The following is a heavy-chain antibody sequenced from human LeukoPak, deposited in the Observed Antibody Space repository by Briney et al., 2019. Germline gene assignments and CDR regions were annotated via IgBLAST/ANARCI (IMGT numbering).Heavy chain of an antibody. J-gene: IGHJ5*02. V-gene: IGHV4-34*01. CDR3: ARVGWESNWFDP. CDR2: INDSGST. CDR1: GGSFNGYY. Sequence: SETLSLTCVVYGGSFNGYYWSWIRQPPGKGLEWIGAINDSGSTNYNPSLKSRVTISVDTSKNQFSLRLNSVTAADTAVYYCARVGWESNWFDPWGQGTLVTVSS. D-gene: IGHD1-26*01.